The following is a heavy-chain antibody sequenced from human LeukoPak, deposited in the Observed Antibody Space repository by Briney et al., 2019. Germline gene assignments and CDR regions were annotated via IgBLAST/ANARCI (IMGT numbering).Heavy chain of an antibody. Sequence: GGSLRLSCAASGFTFSSYDMHWVRQATGKGLEWVSAIGTAGDTYYPGSVKGRFTISRENAKNSLYLQMNSLRAGDTAVYYCARGRGIAAAGTDFQHWGQGTLVTVSS. CDR1: GFTFSSYD. D-gene: IGHD6-13*01. CDR3: ARGRGIAAAGTDFQH. CDR2: IGTAGDT. V-gene: IGHV3-13*01. J-gene: IGHJ1*01.